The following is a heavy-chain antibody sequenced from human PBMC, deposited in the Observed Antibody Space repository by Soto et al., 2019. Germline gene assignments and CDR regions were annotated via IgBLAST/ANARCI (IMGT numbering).Heavy chain of an antibody. CDR3: ARTGGGSGSYHSIADY. Sequence: QVQLQESGPGLVKPSGTLSLTCAVSGGSISSSNWWSWVRQPPGKGLEWIGEIYHSGSTNYNPSLKRRVTISVDKSKSQFSLKLSSVTAAATAVYYCARTGGGSGSYHSIADYWGQATLVTVSS. D-gene: IGHD3-10*01. CDR1: GGSISSSNW. CDR2: IYHSGST. V-gene: IGHV4-4*02. J-gene: IGHJ4*02.